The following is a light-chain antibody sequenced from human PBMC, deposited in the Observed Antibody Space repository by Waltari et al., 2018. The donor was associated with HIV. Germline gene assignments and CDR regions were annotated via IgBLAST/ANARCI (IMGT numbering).Light chain of an antibody. CDR2: RNN. CDR1: SSNIGSNY. V-gene: IGLV1-47*01. CDR3: AAWDDSLSGVV. Sequence: QSVLTQPPSASGTPGRRVTISCSGSSSNIGSNYVYWYQQLPGTAPKLLIQRNNQRPSGVPDRFSGSKSGTSASLAISGLRSEDEADYYCAAWDDSLSGVVFGGGTKLTVL. J-gene: IGLJ2*01.